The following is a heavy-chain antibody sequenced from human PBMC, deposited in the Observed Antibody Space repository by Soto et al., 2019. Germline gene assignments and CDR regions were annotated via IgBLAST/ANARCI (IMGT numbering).Heavy chain of an antibody. J-gene: IGHJ4*02. CDR1: GGSISSYY. CDR2: IYYSGST. V-gene: IGHV4-59*01. Sequence: SETLSLTCTVSGGSISSYYWSWIRQPPGKGLEWIGYIYYSGSTNYSPSLKSRVTISVDTSKNQFSLKLSSVTAADTAVYYCARSTMGFIAAAGFFDDWCQGTLVTVSS. CDR3: ARSTMGFIAAAGFFDD. D-gene: IGHD6-13*01.